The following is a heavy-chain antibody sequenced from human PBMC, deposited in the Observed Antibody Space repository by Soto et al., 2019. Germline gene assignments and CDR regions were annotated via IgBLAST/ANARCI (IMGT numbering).Heavy chain of an antibody. CDR2: IKSKTDGGTT. D-gene: IGHD3-10*01. CDR3: TTPSDLYYGSGSYYLGADY. J-gene: IGHJ4*02. CDR1: GFTFSNAW. V-gene: IGHV3-15*07. Sequence: GGSLRLSCAASGFTFSNAWMNWVRQAPGKGLEWVGRIKSKTDGGTTDYAAPVKGRFTISRDDSKNTLYLQMNSLKTEDTAVYYCTTPSDLYYGSGSYYLGADYWGQGTLVTVSS.